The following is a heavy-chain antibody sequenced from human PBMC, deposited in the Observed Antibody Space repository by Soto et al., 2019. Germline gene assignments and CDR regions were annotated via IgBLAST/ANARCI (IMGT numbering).Heavy chain of an antibody. CDR1: GYTFTGYY. CDR2: INPNSGGT. CDR3: ARDLFSRYSSSWHYYYYGMDV. D-gene: IGHD6-13*01. J-gene: IGHJ6*02. V-gene: IGHV1-2*04. Sequence: GASVKVSCKASGYTFTGYYMHWVRQAPGQGLEWMGWINPNSGGTNYAQKFQGWVTMTRDTSISTAYMELSRLRSDDTAVYYCARDLFSRYSSSWHYYYYGMDVWGQGTTVTVSS.